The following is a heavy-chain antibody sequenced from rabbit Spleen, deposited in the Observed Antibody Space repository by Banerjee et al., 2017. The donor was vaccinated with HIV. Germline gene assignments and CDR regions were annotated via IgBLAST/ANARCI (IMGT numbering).Heavy chain of an antibody. CDR2: IDTGSSGFT. Sequence: SSSSYLCWVRQAPGKGLEWIACIDTGSSGFTYFATWAKGRFTISKTSSTTVTLQMTRLTAADTATYFCARDTSSSFSSYGMDLWGPGTLVTVS. CDR1: SSSSY. D-gene: IGHD1-1*01. V-gene: IGHV1S40*01. CDR3: ARDTSSSFSSYGMDL. J-gene: IGHJ6*01.